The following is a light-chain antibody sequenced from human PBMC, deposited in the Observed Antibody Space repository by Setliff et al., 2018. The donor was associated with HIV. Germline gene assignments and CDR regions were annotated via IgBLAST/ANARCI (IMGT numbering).Light chain of an antibody. CDR3: SSHTSSITRV. V-gene: IGLV2-8*01. Sequence: QSALAQPPSASGSPGQSVTISCTGTSSDVGGYNYVSWYQQHPGKAPKLMIYEVSERPSGVPDRFSGSKSGNTASLTVSGLQAEDEADYYCSSHTSSITRVFGTGTKATVL. CDR1: SSDVGGYNY. CDR2: EVS. J-gene: IGLJ1*01.